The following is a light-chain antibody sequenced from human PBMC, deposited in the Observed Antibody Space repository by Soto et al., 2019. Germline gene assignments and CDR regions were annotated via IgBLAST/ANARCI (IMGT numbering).Light chain of an antibody. CDR2: GAS. J-gene: IGKJ4*01. CDR3: QQYGSSPRGLT. V-gene: IGKV3-20*01. CDR1: QSVSSSY. Sequence: EIVLTQSPGTLSLSPGERATLSCRASQSVSSSYLAWYQQKPGQAPRLLIYGASSRATGIPDRFSGSGSGTDFTLTISRLEPEDFAVYSCQQYGSSPRGLTFGGGTKVELK.